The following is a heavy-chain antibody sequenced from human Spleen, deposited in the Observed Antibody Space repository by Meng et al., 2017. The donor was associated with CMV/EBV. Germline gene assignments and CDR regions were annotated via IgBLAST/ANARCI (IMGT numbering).Heavy chain of an antibody. Sequence: GESLKISCAVSGFTFSDYSVTWIRQAPGKGLEWVSYIDSSGTTIFYADSVKGRFTISRDNAKMSLYLQMSSLRAEDTAVYYCARDPGLPNGMSVWGQGTTVTVSS. J-gene: IGHJ6*01. D-gene: IGHD5-12*01. CDR2: IDSSGTTI. V-gene: IGHV3-11*01. CDR3: ARDPGLPNGMSV. CDR1: GFTFSDYS.